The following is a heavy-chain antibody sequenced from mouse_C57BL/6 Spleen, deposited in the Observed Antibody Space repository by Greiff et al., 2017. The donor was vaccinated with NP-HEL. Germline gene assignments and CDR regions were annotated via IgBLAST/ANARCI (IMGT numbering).Heavy chain of an antibody. CDR1: GYSITSGYY. Sequence: EVKLVESGPGLVKPSQSLSLTCSVTGYSITSGYYWNWIRQFPGNKLEWMGYISYDGSNNYNPSLKNRISITRDTSKNQFFLKLNSVTTEDTATYYCARESWDWNFDYWGQGTTLTVSS. CDR2: ISYDGSN. J-gene: IGHJ2*01. CDR3: ARESWDWNFDY. V-gene: IGHV3-6*01. D-gene: IGHD4-1*01.